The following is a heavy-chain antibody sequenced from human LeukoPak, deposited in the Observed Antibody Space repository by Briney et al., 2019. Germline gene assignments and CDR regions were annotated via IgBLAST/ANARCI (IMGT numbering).Heavy chain of an antibody. CDR1: GFTFSGYA. D-gene: IGHD6-6*01. CDR3: AKAGIGGSSLYYFDY. V-gene: IGHV3-30*04. CDR2: ISYDGRGK. Sequence: GGSLRLSCAASGFTFSGYAMHWVRQAPGKGLEWVTLISYDGRGKYYADSVKGRFTISRDNSENMLYLQMNSLRPEDTAVYYCAKAGIGGSSLYYFDYWGQGTLVTVSS. J-gene: IGHJ4*02.